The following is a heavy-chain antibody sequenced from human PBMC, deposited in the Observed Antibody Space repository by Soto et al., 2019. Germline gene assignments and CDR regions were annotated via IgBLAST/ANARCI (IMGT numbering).Heavy chain of an antibody. J-gene: IGHJ4*02. V-gene: IGHV3-23*01. Sequence: GGSLSLSCAASGFTFSNYAMTWVSQTPVEGLEWVSVITNDGGDALYADSVKARLTIFRVNSKNTLYLQMISLRVEDTAIYYWAKASGKSYPGSRVIDFWGQETRVTVSS. CDR3: AKASGKSYPGSRVIDF. CDR1: GFTFSNYA. D-gene: IGHD3-10*01. CDR2: ITNDGGDA.